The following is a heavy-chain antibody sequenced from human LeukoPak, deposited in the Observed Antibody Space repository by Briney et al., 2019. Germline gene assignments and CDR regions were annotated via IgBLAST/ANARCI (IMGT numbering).Heavy chain of an antibody. CDR2: ISSSSSYI. CDR3: AKDGGSAQYYMDV. CDR1: GFTFSSYS. Sequence: GGSLRLSCAASGFTFSSYSMNWVRQAPGKGLEWVSSISSSSSYIYYADSVKGRFTISRDNAKNSLYLQMNSLRAEDTAVYYCAKDGGSAQYYMDVWGKGTTVTVSS. V-gene: IGHV3-21*04. J-gene: IGHJ6*03. D-gene: IGHD1-26*01.